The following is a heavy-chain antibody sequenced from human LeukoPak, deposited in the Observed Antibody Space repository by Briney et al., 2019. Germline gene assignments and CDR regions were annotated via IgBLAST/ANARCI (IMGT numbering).Heavy chain of an antibody. Sequence: GGSLRLSCAASGFTFSSYNINWVRQAPGKGLEWVSSISSSSDYIYYADSVKGRFTISRDNAKNSLYLQMNSLRAEDTAVYYCATTPGDYDGSGYWGDYFDYRGQGTLVTVSS. J-gene: IGHJ4*02. CDR1: GFTFSSYN. CDR2: ISSSSDYI. D-gene: IGHD3-22*01. V-gene: IGHV3-21*01. CDR3: ATTPGDYDGSGYWGDYFDY.